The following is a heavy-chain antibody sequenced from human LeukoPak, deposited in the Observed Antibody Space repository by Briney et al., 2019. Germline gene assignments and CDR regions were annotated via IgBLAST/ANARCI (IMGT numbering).Heavy chain of an antibody. Sequence: GGSLRLSCAASGSTVSSSYMSWVRQAPGKGLEWVSVIYSGGSTYYADSVKGRFTISRDNAKNSLFLQMNSLGAEDTAVYYCAREGPYSTTSTGSVWGQGTLVTVSS. D-gene: IGHD6-13*01. V-gene: IGHV3-53*01. CDR1: GSTVSSSY. CDR3: AREGPYSTTSTGSV. J-gene: IGHJ4*02. CDR2: IYSGGST.